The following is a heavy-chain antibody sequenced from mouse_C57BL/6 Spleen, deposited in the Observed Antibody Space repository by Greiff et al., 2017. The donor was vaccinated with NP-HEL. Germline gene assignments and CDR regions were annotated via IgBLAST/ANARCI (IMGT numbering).Heavy chain of an antibody. CDR1: GFTFSDYG. J-gene: IGHJ3*01. CDR2: ISSGSSTI. Sequence: DVMLVESGGGLVKPGGSLKLSCAASGFTFSDYGMHWVRQAPEKGLEWVAYISSGSSTIYYADTVKGRFTISRDNAKNTLFLQMTSLRSEDTAMYYCARNYGLAWFAYWGQGTLVTVSA. V-gene: IGHV5-17*01. CDR3: ARNYGLAWFAY. D-gene: IGHD1-1*02.